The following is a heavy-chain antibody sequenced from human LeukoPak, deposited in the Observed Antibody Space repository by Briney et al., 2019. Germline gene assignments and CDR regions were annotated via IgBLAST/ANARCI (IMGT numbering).Heavy chain of an antibody. CDR2: IIPIFGTA. J-gene: IGHJ3*02. V-gene: IGHV1-69*13. D-gene: IGHD1-1*01. Sequence: SVKVSCKASGGTVSSYAISWVRQAPGQGLEWMGGIIPIFGTANYAQKFQGRVTITADESTSTAYMELSSLRSEDTAVYYCASGTVVRPDAFDIWGQGTMVTVSS. CDR1: GGTVSSYA. CDR3: ASGTVVRPDAFDI.